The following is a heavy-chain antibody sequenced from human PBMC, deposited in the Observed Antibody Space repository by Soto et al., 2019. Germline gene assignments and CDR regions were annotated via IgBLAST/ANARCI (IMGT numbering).Heavy chain of an antibody. CDR2: IYYSGST. CDR3: ARDTFRGHSYAYFDY. J-gene: IGHJ4*02. D-gene: IGHD5-18*01. V-gene: IGHV4-59*01. CDR1: GGSISSYY. Sequence: QVQLQESGPGLVKPSETLSLTCTVSGGSISSYYWNWFRQPPGKGLEWIGYIYYSGSTNYNPSLKSRVTISIYTSKNQFSLELSSVTAADTAVYFCARDTFRGHSYAYFDYWGQGTLVTVSS.